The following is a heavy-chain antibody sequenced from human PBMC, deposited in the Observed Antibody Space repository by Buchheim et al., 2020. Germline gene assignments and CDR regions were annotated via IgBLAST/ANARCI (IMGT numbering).Heavy chain of an antibody. CDR3: IRHVEFVRPF. CDR1: GFTFSNYV. V-gene: IGHV3-73*01. CDR2: IRAGANNYAT. Sequence: EVQLLESGGGLVQPGGSLRLSCAASGFTFSNYVMNWVRQAPGKGLEWIGYIRAGANNYATKYAESLKGRFSLSRGDSRNAAYLQMSSLTVEDTAVYFCIRHVEFVRPFWGQGT. D-gene: IGHD3-10*02. J-gene: IGHJ4*02.